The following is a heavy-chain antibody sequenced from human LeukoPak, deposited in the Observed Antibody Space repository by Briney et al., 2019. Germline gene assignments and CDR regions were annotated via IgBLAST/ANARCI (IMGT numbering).Heavy chain of an antibody. CDR3: TRDPVGSDGDYGLDY. Sequence: GRSLRLSCTASGFTFGDYAMSWVRQAPGKGLEWVGFIRSKAYGGTTEYAASVKGRFTISRDDSKSIAYLQMNSLKTEDTAVYYCTRDPVGSDGDYGLDYWGQGTLVTVSS. J-gene: IGHJ4*02. CDR1: GFTFGDYA. CDR2: IRSKAYGGTT. D-gene: IGHD4-17*01. V-gene: IGHV3-49*04.